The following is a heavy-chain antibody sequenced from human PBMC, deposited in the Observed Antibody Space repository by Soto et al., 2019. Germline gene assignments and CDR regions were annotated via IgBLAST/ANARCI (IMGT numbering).Heavy chain of an antibody. D-gene: IGHD1-26*01. CDR3: AKLLMTTNPRGRPEGDY. CDR2: IYSGGST. Sequence: GGSLRLSCAASGFTVSSNYMSWVRQAPGKGLEWVSVIYSGGSTYYADSVKGRFTISRDNSKNTLYLQMNSLRAEDTAVYYCAKLLMTTNPRGRPEGDYWGQGTLVTVSS. CDR1: GFTVSSNY. V-gene: IGHV3-66*01. J-gene: IGHJ4*02.